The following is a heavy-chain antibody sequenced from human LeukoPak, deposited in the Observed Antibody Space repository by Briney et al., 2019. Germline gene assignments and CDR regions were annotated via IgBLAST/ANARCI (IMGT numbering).Heavy chain of an antibody. V-gene: IGHV1-46*01. CDR2: IDPSGGST. CDR3: ARDQVAVTPDDWYFDL. CDR1: GYTLTELS. D-gene: IGHD2-15*01. J-gene: IGHJ2*01. Sequence: ASVKVSCKVSGYTLTELSMHWVRQAPGKGLEWMGIIDPSGGSTSYAQKFQGRVTMTRDTSTSTVYMELSSLRSEDTAVYYCARDQVAVTPDDWYFDLWGRGTLVTVSS.